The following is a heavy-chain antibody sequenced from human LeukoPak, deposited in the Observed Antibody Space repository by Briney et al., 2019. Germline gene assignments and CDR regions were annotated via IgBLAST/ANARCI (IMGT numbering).Heavy chain of an antibody. CDR3: ARHLKRVSGAAAGTCDH. D-gene: IGHD6-13*01. CDR1: GGSFSINNYY. CDR2: IYYDGST. J-gene: IGHJ4*02. Sequence: SETLSLTCTVSGGSFSINNYYWTWIRQPPGKGLEWIGSIYYDGSTYYNPSLKSRVTIAVDTSKNQFSLKLSSVIAADTAVYYCARHLKRVSGAAAGTCDHWGQGTLVTVSS. V-gene: IGHV4-39*01.